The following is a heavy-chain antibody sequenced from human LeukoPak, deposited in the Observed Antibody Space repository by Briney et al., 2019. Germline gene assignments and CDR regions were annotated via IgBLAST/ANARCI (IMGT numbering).Heavy chain of an antibody. CDR2: FDPEDGET. Sequence: ASVKVSCKVSGYTLTELSMHWVRQAPGKGLEWMGGFDPEDGETIYAQKFQGRVTITADKSTSTAYMELSSLRSEDTAVYYCARRDFGELSPLSAEYFQHWGQGTLVTVSS. V-gene: IGHV1-24*01. CDR1: GYTLTELS. J-gene: IGHJ1*01. CDR3: ARRDFGELSPLSAEYFQH. D-gene: IGHD3-10*01.